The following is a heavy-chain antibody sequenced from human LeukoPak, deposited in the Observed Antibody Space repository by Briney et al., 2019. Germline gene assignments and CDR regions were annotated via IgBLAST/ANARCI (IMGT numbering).Heavy chain of an antibody. D-gene: IGHD1-26*01. V-gene: IGHV4-39*07. CDR2: IYYSGST. CDR3: ARDGWEDGLDY. Sequence: PSETLSLTCTVSGGSISSSSYYWGWIRQPPGKGLEWIGSIYYSGSTYYNPSLKSRVTISVDTSKNQFSLKLSSVTAADTAVYYCARDGWEDGLDYWGQGTLVTVSS. CDR1: GGSISSSSYY. J-gene: IGHJ4*02.